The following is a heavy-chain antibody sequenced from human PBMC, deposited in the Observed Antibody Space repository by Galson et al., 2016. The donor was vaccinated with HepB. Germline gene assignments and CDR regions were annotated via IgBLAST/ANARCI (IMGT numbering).Heavy chain of an antibody. D-gene: IGHD3-10*01. Sequence: SVKVSCKASGGTFSTYAISWVRQAPGQGLEWMGGIIPMSASADYAQKFQGRVTITADESTRTAYMELTSLRSEDTAVYYCGGGGYYGLDVLGQVTTVTVSS. J-gene: IGHJ6*02. CDR2: IIPMSASA. V-gene: IGHV1-69*13. CDR3: GGGGYYGLDV. CDR1: GGTFSTYA.